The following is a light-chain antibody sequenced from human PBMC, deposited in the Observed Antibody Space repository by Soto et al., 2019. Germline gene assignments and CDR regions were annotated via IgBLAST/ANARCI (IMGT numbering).Light chain of an antibody. Sequence: QSVLTQPASVSGSPGQSITISCSGTSIDIGSYNHVAWYQQFPGKSPKLMIYAVSDRPSGVSDRLSGSKSGITASLTISGLQTEDEADYYCISYTDRQSYLFGTGTKVTVL. V-gene: IGLV2-14*03. CDR2: AVS. CDR1: SIDIGSYNH. J-gene: IGLJ1*01. CDR3: ISYTDRQSYL.